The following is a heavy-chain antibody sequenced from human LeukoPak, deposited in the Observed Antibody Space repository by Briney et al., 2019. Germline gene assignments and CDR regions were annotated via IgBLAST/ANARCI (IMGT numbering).Heavy chain of an antibody. CDR3: ARVMDFWSGPHMDV. Sequence: NPSETLSLTCTVSGGSISSYYWSWIRQPAGKGLEWIGRIYTSGSTNYNPSLKSRVTMSVDTSKNQFSLKLSSVTAADTAVYYCARVMDFWSGPHMDVWGKGTTVTVSS. J-gene: IGHJ6*03. CDR2: IYTSGST. CDR1: GGSISSYY. D-gene: IGHD3-3*01. V-gene: IGHV4-4*07.